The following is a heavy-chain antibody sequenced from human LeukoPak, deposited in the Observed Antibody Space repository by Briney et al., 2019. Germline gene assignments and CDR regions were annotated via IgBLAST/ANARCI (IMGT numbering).Heavy chain of an antibody. CDR2: IGGSGGNT. CDR1: GFTFSSYA. V-gene: IGHV3-23*01. CDR3: AKGGTLFDY. D-gene: IGHD2/OR15-2a*01. J-gene: IGHJ4*02. Sequence: GGSLRLSCAASGFTFSSYAMSWVRHTPGKGLEWVSGIGGSGGNTYYADSVKGRFTISRDNSKNTLYLQMNSLRAEDTAVYYCAKGGTLFDYWGQGTLVTVSS.